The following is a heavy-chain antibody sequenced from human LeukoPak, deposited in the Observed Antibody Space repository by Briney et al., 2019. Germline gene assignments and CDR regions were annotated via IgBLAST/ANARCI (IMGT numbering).Heavy chain of an antibody. J-gene: IGHJ4*02. D-gene: IGHD6-6*01. CDR2: IIPILGIA. CDR1: GGTFSSYT. CDR3: ARAVYSSSSSYFDY. Sequence: SVKVSCKASGGTFSSYTISWVRQAPGQGLEWMGRIIPILGIADYAQKFQGRVTITADKSTSTAYMELSSLRSEDTAVYYCARAVYSSSSSYFDYWGQGTLVTVSS. V-gene: IGHV1-69*02.